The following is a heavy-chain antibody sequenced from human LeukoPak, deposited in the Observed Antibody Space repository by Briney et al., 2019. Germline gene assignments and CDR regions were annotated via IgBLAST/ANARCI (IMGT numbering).Heavy chain of an antibody. CDR3: ARGVSSWYGDYYYYYGMDV. J-gene: IGHJ6*02. V-gene: IGHV3-21*01. CDR2: ISSSSSYI. Sequence: GGSLRLSCAASGFTFSSYSMNWVRQAPGKGLEWVSSISSSSSYIYYADSVKGRFTISRDNAKNSLYLQMNSLRAEDTAVYYCARGVSSWYGDYYYYYGMDVWAKGPRSPSP. D-gene: IGHD6-13*01. CDR1: GFTFSSYS.